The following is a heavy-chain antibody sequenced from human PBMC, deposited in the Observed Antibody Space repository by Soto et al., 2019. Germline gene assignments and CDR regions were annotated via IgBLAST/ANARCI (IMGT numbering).Heavy chain of an antibody. D-gene: IGHD3-16*01. Sequence: PSETLALTCTVSGGSIKKHFWSWIRQPAGKGLEWIGRIYASGGTNYNASLKSRVSMSLDTSRSQFSLNLNSVTAADTAVYYCAGIGDDIYYGTHVSGPAISVTLSS. J-gene: IGHJ6*02. CDR3: AGIGDDIYYGTHV. CDR2: IYASGGT. CDR1: GGSIKKHF. V-gene: IGHV4-4*07.